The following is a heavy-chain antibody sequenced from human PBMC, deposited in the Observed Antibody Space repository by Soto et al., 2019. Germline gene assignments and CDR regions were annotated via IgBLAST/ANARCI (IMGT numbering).Heavy chain of an antibody. CDR3: AAGGYCSGGSCYWSWFDP. D-gene: IGHD2-15*01. CDR2: IIPILGIA. Sequence: QVQLVQSGAEVKKPGSSVKVSCTASGGTFSSYTISWVRQAPGQGLEWMGRIIPILGIANYAQKFQGRVTITADKSTSTAYMELSSLRSEDTAVYYCAAGGYCSGGSCYWSWFDPWGQGTLVTVSS. V-gene: IGHV1-69*02. J-gene: IGHJ5*02. CDR1: GGTFSSYT.